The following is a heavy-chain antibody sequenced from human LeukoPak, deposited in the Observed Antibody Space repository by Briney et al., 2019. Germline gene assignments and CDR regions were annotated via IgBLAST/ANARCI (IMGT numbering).Heavy chain of an antibody. CDR1: GYTFTGHY. V-gene: IGHV1-2*02. Sequence: ALVQVSCKASGYTFTGHYMHWVRQAPAQGLEWMGWINPNSGGTNYALKFQGRVTMTRDTSISTAYTELSRLRSDDTAVYYCAGRAAAGTYYFDYWGQGTLVTVSS. CDR3: AGRAAAGTYYFDY. D-gene: IGHD6-13*01. CDR2: INPNSGGT. J-gene: IGHJ4*02.